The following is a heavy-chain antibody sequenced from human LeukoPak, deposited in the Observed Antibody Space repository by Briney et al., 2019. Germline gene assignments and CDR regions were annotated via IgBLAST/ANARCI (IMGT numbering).Heavy chain of an antibody. CDR1: GDSVSSNSAT. CDR3: ARGPSGYDPFHDY. Sequence: SQTLSLTCVISGDSVSSNSATWNWSRQSPSRGLGWLGRTYYRSKWYNDYAVSVKNRITINPDTSKNQFSLQLNSVTPEDTAVYYCARGPSGYDPFHDYWGQGTLVTVTS. V-gene: IGHV6-1*01. J-gene: IGHJ4*02. D-gene: IGHD5-12*01. CDR2: TYYRSKWYN.